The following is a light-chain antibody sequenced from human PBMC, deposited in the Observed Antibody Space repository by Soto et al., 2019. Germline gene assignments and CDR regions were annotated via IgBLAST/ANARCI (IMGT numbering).Light chain of an antibody. V-gene: IGKV1-5*01. CDR1: QSISGW. J-gene: IGKJ4*02. Sequence: IQMAQSPSALSATVGDGGPSTFRASQSISGWLAWYQQKPGKPPKLLIYDASSLEGGVPSRFSGSVSGTDFTLTITSLQPEDFSTYDCQQANRYPRTCGGGTKVDIK. CDR2: DAS. CDR3: QQANRYPRT.